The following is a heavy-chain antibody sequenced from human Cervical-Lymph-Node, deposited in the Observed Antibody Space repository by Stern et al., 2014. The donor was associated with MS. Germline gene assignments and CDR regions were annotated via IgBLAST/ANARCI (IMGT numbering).Heavy chain of an antibody. D-gene: IGHD5-18*01. CDR2: LFFNDEK. CDR1: GFSLSHARMG. V-gene: IGHV2-26*01. CDR3: ARIEDNYGHMGEFDY. J-gene: IGHJ4*02. Sequence: QVTLKESGPVLVKPTEPLTLPCTVSGFSLSHARMGVSWIRQPPGKPLEWLSHLFFNDEKFYSTSLKSRLTISRDTSKSQVVLTMTNMDPVDTATYYCARIEDNYGHMGEFDYWGQGTLVTVSS.